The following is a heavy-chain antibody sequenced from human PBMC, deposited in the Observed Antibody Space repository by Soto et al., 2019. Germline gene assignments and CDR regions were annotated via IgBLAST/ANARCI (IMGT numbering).Heavy chain of an antibody. CDR1: GLNFTRHP. V-gene: IGHV3-23*01. CDR3: GVQYDY. J-gene: IGHJ4*02. Sequence: PGGSLRLSCEASGLNFTRHPMIWVRQGPGKGLEWVAAISARTGDTAYADSVRGRFTLSRDTSTYTMYLQMDNLRADDTAVYYCGVQYDYWGQGTLVTVSS. CDR2: ISARTGDT.